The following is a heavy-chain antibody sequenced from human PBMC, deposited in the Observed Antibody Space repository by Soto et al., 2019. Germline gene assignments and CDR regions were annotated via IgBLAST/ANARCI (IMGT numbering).Heavy chain of an antibody. Sequence: QVQLQESGPGLVKPSGTLSLTCAVSGGSISSGNWWSWVRQPPGKGLEWIGEINHSGSTSYNPSLQGRVIMLVCKSKNQFSLRLSSVNAADTAVYYCARDVLAVAGTRAFDIWGQGTMVTVSS. CDR2: INHSGST. CDR3: ARDVLAVAGTRAFDI. D-gene: IGHD6-19*01. J-gene: IGHJ3*02. V-gene: IGHV4-4*02. CDR1: GGSISSGNW.